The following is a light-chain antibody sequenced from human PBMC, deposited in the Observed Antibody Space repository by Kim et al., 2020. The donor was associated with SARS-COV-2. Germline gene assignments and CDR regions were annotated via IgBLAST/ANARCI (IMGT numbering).Light chain of an antibody. V-gene: IGKV3-20*01. CDR3: HQYGSSLPYT. Sequence: EIVLTQSPGTLSLSPGERATLSCRASQSVRGNYLAWYQQKPGQAPRLLISGVSSRATGIPDRFSGSGSGTDFTLTISRLEPEDFAVYYCHQYGSSLPYTFGQGTKLEI. CDR2: GVS. CDR1: QSVRGNY. J-gene: IGKJ2*01.